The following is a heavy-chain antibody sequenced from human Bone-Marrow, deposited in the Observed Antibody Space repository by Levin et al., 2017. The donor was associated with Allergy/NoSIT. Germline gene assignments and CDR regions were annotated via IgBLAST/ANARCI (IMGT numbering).Heavy chain of an antibody. CDR1: GYVFTAYY. CDR2: INPNSGGT. CDR3: ARDPPLYGGDSGSDY. V-gene: IGHV1-2*02. Sequence: PEASVKVSCKASGYVFTAYYIHWVRQAPGQGLEWVGWINPNSGGTGSAEKFQGRVTMTTDPSINTVYVELSGLRSDDTAFYYCARDPPLYGGDSGSDYWGQGTLVTVSS. D-gene: IGHD4-23*01. J-gene: IGHJ4*02.